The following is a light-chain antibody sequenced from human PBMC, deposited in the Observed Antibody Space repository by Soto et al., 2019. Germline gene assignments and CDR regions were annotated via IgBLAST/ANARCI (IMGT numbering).Light chain of an antibody. J-gene: IGLJ2*01. CDR1: SGHSSYA. Sequence: QPVLTQSPSASASLGASVKLTCTLSSGHSSYAIAWHQQQPEKGPRYLMKLNSDGSHSKGDGIPDRFSGSSSGAERYLTISSLQSEDEADYYCQTWGTGIRGVFGGGPRSPS. CDR3: QTWGTGIRGV. V-gene: IGLV4-69*01. CDR2: LNSDGSH.